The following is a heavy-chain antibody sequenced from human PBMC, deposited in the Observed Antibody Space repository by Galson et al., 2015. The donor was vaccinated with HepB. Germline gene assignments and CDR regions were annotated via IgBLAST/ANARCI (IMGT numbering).Heavy chain of an antibody. V-gene: IGHV1-69*02. Sequence: SVKVSCKASGGTFSSYTISWVRQAPGQGLEWMGRIIPILGIANYAQKFQGRVTITADKSTSTAYMELSSLRSEDTAVYYCARVQYSYGSEESYWGQGTLVTVSS. CDR2: IIPILGIA. CDR3: ARVQYSYGSEESY. D-gene: IGHD5-18*01. CDR1: GGTFSSYT. J-gene: IGHJ4*02.